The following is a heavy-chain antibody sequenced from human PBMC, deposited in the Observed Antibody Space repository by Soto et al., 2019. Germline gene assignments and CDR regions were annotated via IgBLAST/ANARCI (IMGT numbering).Heavy chain of an antibody. D-gene: IGHD3-3*01. CDR2: ISYDGSNK. V-gene: IGHV3-30*18. CDR1: GFTFSSYG. J-gene: IGHJ4*02. Sequence: GGSLRLSFAASGFTFSSYGMHWVRQAPGKGLEWVAVISYDGSNKYYADSVKGRFTISRDNSKNTLYLQMNSLRAEDTAVYYCAKGGADFWGGYYVPFDYWGQGTLVTVSS. CDR3: AKGGADFWGGYYVPFDY.